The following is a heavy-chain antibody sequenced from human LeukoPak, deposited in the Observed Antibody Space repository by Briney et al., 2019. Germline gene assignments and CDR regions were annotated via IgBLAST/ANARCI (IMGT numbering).Heavy chain of an antibody. Sequence: ASVKVSCKASGYTFTSYDINWVRQAAGQGLEWMGWMNPNSGNTGYAQKFQGRVTMTRTTSITTAYMELSSLRSEDTAVYYCARVSGYDSSGYYTYFDYWGQGTLVTVSS. J-gene: IGHJ4*02. CDR1: GYTFTSYD. D-gene: IGHD3-22*01. CDR3: ARVSGYDSSGYYTYFDY. CDR2: MNPNSGNT. V-gene: IGHV1-8*01.